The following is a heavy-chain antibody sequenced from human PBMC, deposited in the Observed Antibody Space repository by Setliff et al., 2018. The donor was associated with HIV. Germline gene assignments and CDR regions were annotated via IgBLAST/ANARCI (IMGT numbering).Heavy chain of an antibody. Sequence: SETLSLTCAVYGGSFSAYYWTWIRQPPGKGLEWIGEINHSGSTYYNPSLRSRVTLSVDTSKKQFSLKLSSITAADTAVYYCARHAAGPDGPFDYWGQGTLVTVPQ. J-gene: IGHJ4*02. CDR2: INHSGST. D-gene: IGHD2-2*01. CDR3: ARHAAGPDGPFDY. V-gene: IGHV4-34*01. CDR1: GGSFSAYY.